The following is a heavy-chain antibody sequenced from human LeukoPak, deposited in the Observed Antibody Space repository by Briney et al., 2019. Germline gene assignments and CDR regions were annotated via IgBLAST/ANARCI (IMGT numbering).Heavy chain of an antibody. CDR2: ISWNSGSV. J-gene: IGHJ4*02. CDR3: AKSLGASSSWYAIDY. D-gene: IGHD6-13*01. CDR1: GFTFDDFA. V-gene: IGHV3-9*01. Sequence: QPGRSLRLSCAASGFTFDDFAMAWVRQAPGKGLEWVSGISWNSGSVGYADSVKGRLTISRDNAKNSLYLQMNSLRAEDTALYYCAKSLGASSSWYAIDYWGQGTLVTVSS.